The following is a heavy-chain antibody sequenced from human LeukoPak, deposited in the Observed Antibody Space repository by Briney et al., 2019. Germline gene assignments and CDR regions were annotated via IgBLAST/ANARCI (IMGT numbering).Heavy chain of an antibody. V-gene: IGHV4-39*07. CDR2: IYYSGST. D-gene: IGHD6-19*01. CDR3: ARAPGRLTPFDY. CDR1: GGSISSNNYY. Sequence: SETLSLTCTVSGGSISSNNYYWGWIRQPPGKGLEWIGNIYYSGSTYYNPSLKSRVTISVDTSKNQFSLKLSSVTAADTAVYYCARAPGRLTPFDYWGQGTLVTVSS. J-gene: IGHJ4*02.